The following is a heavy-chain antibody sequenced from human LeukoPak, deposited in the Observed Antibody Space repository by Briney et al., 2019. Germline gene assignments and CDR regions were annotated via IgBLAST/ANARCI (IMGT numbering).Heavy chain of an antibody. V-gene: IGHV3-23*01. CDR3: AKAGATGTPYYYYGMDV. CDR2: ISGSGGST. CDR1: GFTFSSYA. J-gene: IGHJ6*04. D-gene: IGHD1-1*01. Sequence: PGGSLRLSCAASGFTFSSYAMSWVRQAPGKGLEWVSAISGSGGSTYYADSVKGRFTIYRDNHKNTLYLQMNSLREEDTAVYYCAKAGATGTPYYYYGMDVWGKGTTVTVSS.